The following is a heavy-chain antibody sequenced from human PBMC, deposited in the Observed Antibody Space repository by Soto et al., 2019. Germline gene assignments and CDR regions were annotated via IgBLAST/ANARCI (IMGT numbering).Heavy chain of an antibody. V-gene: IGHV4-31*03. J-gene: IGHJ6*02. Sequence: QVQLQESGPGLVKSSQTLSLTCTVSGGSISSDGNYWSWIRQHPGKGLEWIGYIYYSGSTYYNPSLKSRVIISVDTSKXHXXXXXXXXXXXXXXXXXXXXXXXXXXXXXYYGMDVWGQGTTVTVSS. CDR2: IYYSGST. CDR3: XXXXXXXXXXXXYYGMDV. CDR1: GGSISSDGNY.